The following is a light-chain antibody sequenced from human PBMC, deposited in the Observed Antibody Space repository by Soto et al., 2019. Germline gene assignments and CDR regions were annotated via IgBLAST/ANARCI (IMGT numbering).Light chain of an antibody. CDR3: SSHEGSTNV. J-gene: IGLJ1*01. CDR1: SGDVGGYHY. V-gene: IGLV2-8*01. CDR2: EVD. Sequence: QSVLTQAPSASGSPGQSVNISCAGTSGDVGGYHYVSWYQQHPGKAPKLMIYEVDKRPSGVPDRFSGSKSGSTASLTVSGLQAEDEADYYCSSHEGSTNVFGTGTKVTVL.